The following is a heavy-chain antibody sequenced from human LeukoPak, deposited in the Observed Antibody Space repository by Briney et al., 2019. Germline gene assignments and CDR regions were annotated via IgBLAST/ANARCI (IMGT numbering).Heavy chain of an antibody. CDR1: GGSISSGGYY. V-gene: IGHV4-30-2*01. D-gene: IGHD1-26*01. CDR2: IYHSGST. J-gene: IGHJ4*02. Sequence: PSQTLSLTCTVSGGSISSGGYYWSWIRQPPGKGLEWIGYIYHSGSTYYNPSLKSRVTISVDRSKNQFSLKLSSVTAADTAVYYCASLDAIVGATPIQVANDYWGQGTLVTVSS. CDR3: ASLDAIVGATPIQVANDY.